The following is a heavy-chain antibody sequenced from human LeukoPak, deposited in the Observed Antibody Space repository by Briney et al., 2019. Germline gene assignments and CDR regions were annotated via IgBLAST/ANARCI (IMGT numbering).Heavy chain of an antibody. CDR3: ARAVADPYNWFDP. CDR1: GFTFSSYA. D-gene: IGHD6-19*01. J-gene: IGHJ5*02. Sequence: GGSLRLSCAASGFTFSSYAMSWVRQAPGKGLEWGSYISSSGSTIYYADSVKGRFTISRDNAKNSLYLQMNSLRAEDTAVYYCARAVADPYNWFDPWGQGTLVTVSS. V-gene: IGHV3-48*04. CDR2: ISSSGSTI.